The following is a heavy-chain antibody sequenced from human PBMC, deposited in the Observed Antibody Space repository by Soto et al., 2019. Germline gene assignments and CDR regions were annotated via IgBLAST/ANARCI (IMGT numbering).Heavy chain of an antibody. Sequence: GGSLRLSCAASGFTFSSYAMHWVRQAPGKGLEWVAVISYDGSNKYYADSVKGRFTISRDNSKNTLYLQMNSLRAEDTAVYYCARADNLDIMATTFDYWGQGTLVTVSS. J-gene: IGHJ4*02. V-gene: IGHV3-30-3*01. CDR2: ISYDGSNK. CDR1: GFTFSSYA. D-gene: IGHD5-12*01. CDR3: ARADNLDIMATTFDY.